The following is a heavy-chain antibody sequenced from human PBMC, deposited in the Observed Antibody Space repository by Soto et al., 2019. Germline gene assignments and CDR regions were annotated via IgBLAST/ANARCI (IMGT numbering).Heavy chain of an antibody. CDR1: EYSFPNYW. D-gene: IGHD3-22*01. V-gene: IGHV5-51*01. J-gene: IGHJ4*02. CDR2: IYPGDSTT. Sequence: PGESLKISCQGSEYSFPNYWIGWVRQMPGRGLEWMGIIYPGDSTTRYSPSFQGQVTISVDKSINTAYLQWPSLKASDTAIYYCARRTGTYFYDSGGYFFFDLWGQGTPVTVSS. CDR3: ARRTGTYFYDSGGYFFFDL.